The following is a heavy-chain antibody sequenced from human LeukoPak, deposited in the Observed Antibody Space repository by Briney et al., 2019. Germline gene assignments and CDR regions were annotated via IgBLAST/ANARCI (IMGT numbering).Heavy chain of an antibody. D-gene: IGHD3-22*01. CDR2: IYPGDSDT. V-gene: IGHV5-51*01. Sequence: GGSLQISRQGSGYSFTSYWIGWVRQLPGKGLEWMGIIYPGDSDTRYSPSFQGQVTISADKSISTAYLQWSSLKASDTAMYYCARPASNYYDSSGYYYGYWGQGTLVTVSS. CDR3: ARPASNYYDSSGYYYGY. CDR1: GYSFTSYW. J-gene: IGHJ4*02.